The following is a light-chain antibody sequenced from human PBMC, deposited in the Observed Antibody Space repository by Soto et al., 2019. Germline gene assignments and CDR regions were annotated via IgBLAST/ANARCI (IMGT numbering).Light chain of an antibody. CDR3: QQYGSSPFT. V-gene: IGKV3-20*01. Sequence: DIVLTQSPGTLSLSPGERATLSCRASESVGNRYLAWFQQKPGQAPRLLIYGASSRATGIPDRFGGSGSGTDFTLTISRLEPEDFAVYYCQQYGSSPFTFGGGTKVEIK. J-gene: IGKJ4*01. CDR2: GAS. CDR1: ESVGNRY.